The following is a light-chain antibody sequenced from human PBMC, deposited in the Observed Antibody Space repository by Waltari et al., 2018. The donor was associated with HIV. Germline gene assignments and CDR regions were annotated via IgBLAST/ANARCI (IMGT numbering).Light chain of an antibody. CDR3: CSYAGSREV. CDR1: SSDVGSYNL. Sequence: QSALTQPASVSGSPGQSITISCHGTSSDVGSYNLVSWYQQHPGKAPKLMIYEVNKRPSGVSNRFSGSKSGNTASLTISGLQTEDEADYYCCSYAGSREVFGGGTKLTVL. V-gene: IGLV2-23*02. CDR2: EVN. J-gene: IGLJ2*01.